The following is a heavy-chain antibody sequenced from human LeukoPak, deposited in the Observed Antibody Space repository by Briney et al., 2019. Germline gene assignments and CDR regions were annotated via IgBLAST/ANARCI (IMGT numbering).Heavy chain of an antibody. CDR1: GYTFTTYY. Sequence: GASVTVSFTASGYTFTTYYMHWVRQAPGQGLEWMGIINPSSGGTSYAQKFQGRVTMTRDTSTSTVYMELSSLRSEDTAIYYCARVLGAHRYGSIDHWGQGTLVTVSS. D-gene: IGHD5-18*01. CDR3: ARVLGAHRYGSIDH. CDR2: INPSSGGT. V-gene: IGHV1-46*01. J-gene: IGHJ4*02.